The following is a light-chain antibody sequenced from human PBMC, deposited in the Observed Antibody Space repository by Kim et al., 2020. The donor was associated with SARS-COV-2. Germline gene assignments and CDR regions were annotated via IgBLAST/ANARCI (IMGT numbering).Light chain of an antibody. Sequence: SYELTQPPSVSVSPGQTASITCSGDILVDKYACWYQQTAGQAPVLVIYQDSERPSGIPERFYGSNSGNTATLTISGDQAVDEADFYCQPWDDNTVVLCGG. CDR1: ILVDKY. V-gene: IGLV3-1*01. CDR2: QDS. J-gene: IGLJ3*02. CDR3: QPWDDNTVV.